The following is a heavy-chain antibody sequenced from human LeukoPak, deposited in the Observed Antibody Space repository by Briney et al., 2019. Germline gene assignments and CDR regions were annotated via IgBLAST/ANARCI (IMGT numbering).Heavy chain of an antibody. CDR1: GLTLGSHW. V-gene: IGHV3-7*01. CDR3: ARAGYYGDDAFDL. Sequence: GGPLTLSCALSGLTLGSHWMSCLRQAPGKALECVANIRQARSEKYYVDSVKGRLTISRDNAKKSLYLQTDNLRANSPGIYYCARAGYYGDDAFDLWGQGTMVTVSS. J-gene: IGHJ3*01. D-gene: IGHD2/OR15-2a*01. CDR2: IRQARSEK.